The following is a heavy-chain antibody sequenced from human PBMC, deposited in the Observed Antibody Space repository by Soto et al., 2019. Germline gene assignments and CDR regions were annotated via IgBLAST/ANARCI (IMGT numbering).Heavy chain of an antibody. CDR1: GYTFTSYG. V-gene: IGHV1-18*01. CDR2: ISAYNGNT. J-gene: IGHJ4*02. Sequence: QVQLVQSGAEVKKPGASVQVSCKASGYTFTSYGISCVRQAPGKGLEWMGWISAYNGNTNYAQKLQGRGTMTADTSTSTAYMELRSRRSDDTAVYYCARSSTPSSGWYPAAYRGQGSLVT. CDR3: ARSSTPSSGWYPAAY. D-gene: IGHD6-19*01.